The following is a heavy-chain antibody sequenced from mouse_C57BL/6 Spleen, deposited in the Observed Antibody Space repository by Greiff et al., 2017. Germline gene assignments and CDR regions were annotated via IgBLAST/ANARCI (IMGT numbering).Heavy chain of an antibody. CDR1: GFTFSDYG. V-gene: IGHV5-17*01. CDR3: ARWWLLRRYFDY. CDR2: ISSGSSTI. J-gene: IGHJ2*01. Sequence: DVMLVESGGGLVKPGGSLKLSCAASGFTFSDYGMHWVRQAPEKGLEWVAYISSGSSTIYYADTVKGRFTISRDNAKNTLFLQMTSLRSEDTAMYYCARWWLLRRYFDYWGQGTTLTVSS. D-gene: IGHD2-3*01.